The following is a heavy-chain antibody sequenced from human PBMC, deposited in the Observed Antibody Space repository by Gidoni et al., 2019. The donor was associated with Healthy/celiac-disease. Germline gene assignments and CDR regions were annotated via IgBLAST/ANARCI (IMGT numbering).Heavy chain of an antibody. Sequence: EVQLVESGGGLVKPGGSLRLSCAASGFSFSDAWMNWVRQAPGKGLEWVGRIKSKIHGATADYAAPVKGRFTISRDDSKNTLYLQANNLKIEDTAVYYCVTRGYCSGGSCYTGYWGQGTLVTVSS. CDR1: GFSFSDAW. CDR3: VTRGYCSGGSCYTGY. D-gene: IGHD2-15*01. V-gene: IGHV3-15*01. CDR2: IKSKIHGATA. J-gene: IGHJ4*02.